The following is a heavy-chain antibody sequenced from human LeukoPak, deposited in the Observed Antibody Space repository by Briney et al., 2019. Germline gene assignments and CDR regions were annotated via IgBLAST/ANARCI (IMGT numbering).Heavy chain of an antibody. CDR1: GFAFSSYA. D-gene: IGHD1-14*01. CDR2: ISGSGGST. J-gene: IGHJ4*02. Sequence: GGSLRLSCAASGFAFSSYAMSWVRQAPGKGLEWVSAISGSGGSTYYADSVKGRFTISRDNSKNTLYLQMNSLRAEDTAVYYCAKGSPYRAPTRTYYFDYWGQGTLVTVSS. V-gene: IGHV3-23*01. CDR3: AKGSPYRAPTRTYYFDY.